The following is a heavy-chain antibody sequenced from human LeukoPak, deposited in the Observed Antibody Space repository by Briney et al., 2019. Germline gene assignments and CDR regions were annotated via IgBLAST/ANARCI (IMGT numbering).Heavy chain of an antibody. CDR1: GYTLTSYA. Sequence: ASVKVSCKASGYTLTSYAMNWVRQAPGQGLEWMGWINTNTGNPTYAQGFTERFVFSLDTSVTTAYLQISNLKTEDTAVYYCARHDNDDDFDYWGQGTLVTVSS. D-gene: IGHD3-16*01. CDR2: INTNTGNP. J-gene: IGHJ4*02. V-gene: IGHV7-4-1*02. CDR3: ARHDNDDDFDY.